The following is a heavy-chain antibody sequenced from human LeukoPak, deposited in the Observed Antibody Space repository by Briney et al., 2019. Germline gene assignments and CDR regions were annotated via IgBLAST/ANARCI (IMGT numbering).Heavy chain of an antibody. J-gene: IGHJ2*01. Sequence: GSLRLSCAASGFTFSSYAMSWVRQPPGKGLEWIGEINHSGSTNYNPSLKSRVTISVDTSKNQFSLKLSSVTAADTAVYYCARGSFSVRYFDLWGRGTLVTVSS. V-gene: IGHV4-34*01. D-gene: IGHD2-8*01. CDR2: INHSGST. CDR3: ARGSFSVRYFDL. CDR1: GFTFSSYA.